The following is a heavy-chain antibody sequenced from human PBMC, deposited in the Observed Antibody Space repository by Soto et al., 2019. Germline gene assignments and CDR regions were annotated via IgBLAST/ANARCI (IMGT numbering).Heavy chain of an antibody. CDR2: ISSSSSYI. J-gene: IGHJ1*01. CDR1: GFTFSSYS. D-gene: IGHD6-13*01. CDR3: ASFEGIAVAGTSAF. V-gene: IGHV3-21*01. Sequence: LSCAASGFTFSSYSMNWVRQAPGKGLEWVSSISSSSSYIYYADSVKGRFTISRDNAKNSLYLQMNSLRAEDTAAYYCASFEGIAVAGTSAFWGQGTLVTVSS.